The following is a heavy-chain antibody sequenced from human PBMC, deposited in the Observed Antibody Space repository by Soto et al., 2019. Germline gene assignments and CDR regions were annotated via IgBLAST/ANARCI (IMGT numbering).Heavy chain of an antibody. J-gene: IGHJ4*02. CDR3: ARGTSWQLPFDY. V-gene: IGHV4-59*01. CDR2: ISYSGST. Sequence: SETLSLTCTVSSDSISSYYWSWIRQPPGKRPEWIGYISYSGSTDYNPSLKSRVTISGDTSKNQFSLKVSSVTAADTAVYYCARGTSWQLPFDYWGQGTLVTVSS. CDR1: SDSISSYY. D-gene: IGHD6-13*01.